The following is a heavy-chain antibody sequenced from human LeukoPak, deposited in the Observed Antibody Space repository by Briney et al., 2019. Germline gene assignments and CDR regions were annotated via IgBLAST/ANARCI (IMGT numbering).Heavy chain of an antibody. V-gene: IGHV4-59*08. J-gene: IGHJ4*02. Sequence: PSETLSLTCSVPGGSIISYDWSWIRQPPGKGLEWIGYIFYSGSTNYNPSLKSRVTIAVDTSKNQFSLKLRSVTAADTAVYYCARPQFGSGYYHDVNYGGQGILVTVSS. D-gene: IGHD3-22*01. CDR3: ARPQFGSGYYHDVNY. CDR2: IFYSGST. CDR1: GGSIISYD.